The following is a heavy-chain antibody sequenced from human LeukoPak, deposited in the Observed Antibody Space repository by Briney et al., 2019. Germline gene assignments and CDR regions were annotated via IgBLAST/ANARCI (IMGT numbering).Heavy chain of an antibody. J-gene: IGHJ3*02. V-gene: IGHV1-69*05. CDR3: ARVESGITWYNAIDI. CDR1: GGTISSYA. Sequence: GASVTVSCKASGGTISSYAISWVRQAPGQGLEWMVGIFPVFGTPTYAQKFQGRVTITTDDSTSTAYMELTSLRSEDTAVYYCARVESGITWYNAIDIWGQGTMVTVSS. D-gene: IGHD6-13*01. CDR2: IFPVFGTP.